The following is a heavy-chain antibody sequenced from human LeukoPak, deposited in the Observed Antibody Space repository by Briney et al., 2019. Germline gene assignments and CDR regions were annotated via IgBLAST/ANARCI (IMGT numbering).Heavy chain of an antibody. J-gene: IGHJ2*01. CDR1: GGSISSYY. Sequence: SETLSLTCTVSGGSISSYYWSWIRQPPGKGLEWIGYIYYSGSTNYNPSLKSRITVSVDTSKNQFFLKRSSVNTADTAVYYCARDRVAVADPWYFDLWGRGTLVTVSS. CDR2: IYYSGST. D-gene: IGHD6-19*01. V-gene: IGHV4-59*01. CDR3: ARDRVAVADPWYFDL.